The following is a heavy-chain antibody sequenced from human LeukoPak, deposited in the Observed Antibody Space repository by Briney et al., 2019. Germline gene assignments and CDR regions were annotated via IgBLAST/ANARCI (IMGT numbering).Heavy chain of an antibody. V-gene: IGHV3-23*01. CDR2: ISGSGGGT. Sequence: PGGSLRLSCAASGFTFSSYAMSWVRQAPGKGLEWVSAISGSGGGTYYADSVKGRFTISRDNSKNTLYLQMNSLRAEDTAVYYCAKDADYCSSTSCSRVFDPWGQGTLVTVSS. D-gene: IGHD2-2*01. CDR1: GFTFSSYA. J-gene: IGHJ5*02. CDR3: AKDADYCSSTSCSRVFDP.